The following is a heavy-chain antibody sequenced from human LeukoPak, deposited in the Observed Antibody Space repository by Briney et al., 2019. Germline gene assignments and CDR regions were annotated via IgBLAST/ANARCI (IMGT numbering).Heavy chain of an antibody. CDR3: AREVAGRYFDL. CDR1: GGSFSGYY. D-gene: IGHD2-15*01. V-gene: IGHV4-34*01. J-gene: IGHJ2*01. Sequence: SETLSLTXAVYGGSFSGYYWSWIRQPPGKGLEWIGEINHSGSTNYNPSLKSRVTISVDTSKKQFSLKLGSVTAADTAVYYCAREVAGRYFDLWGRGTLVTVSS. CDR2: INHSGST.